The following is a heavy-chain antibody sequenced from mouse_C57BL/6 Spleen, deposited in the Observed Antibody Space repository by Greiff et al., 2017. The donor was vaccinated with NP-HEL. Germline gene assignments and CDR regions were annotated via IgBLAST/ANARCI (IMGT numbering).Heavy chain of an antibody. CDR2: ISSGSSTI. CDR1: GFTFSDYG. V-gene: IGHV5-17*01. D-gene: IGHD2-4*01. Sequence: EVKLVESGGGLVKPGGSLKLSCAASGFTFSDYGMHWVRQAPEKGLEWVAYISSGSSTIYYADTVKGRFTISRDNAKNTLFLQMTSMRSEDTAMDYCARDYAYYALDYWGQGTSVTVSS. CDR3: ARDYAYYALDY. J-gene: IGHJ4*01.